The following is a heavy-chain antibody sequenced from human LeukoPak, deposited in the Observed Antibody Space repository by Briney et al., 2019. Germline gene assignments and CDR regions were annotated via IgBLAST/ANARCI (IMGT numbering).Heavy chain of an antibody. CDR3: ARVNCGGDCYSDYYYYYGMDV. CDR1: GFTFNNYG. Sequence: GGSLRLSCAASGFTFNNYGMHWVRQAPGKGLEWVAFIRFDGSKKYYGDSVKGRFTISRDNSKNTLYLQMNSLRAEDTAVYYCARVNCGGDCYSDYYYYYGMDVWGQGTTVTVSS. J-gene: IGHJ6*02. CDR2: IRFDGSKK. V-gene: IGHV3-30*02. D-gene: IGHD2-21*02.